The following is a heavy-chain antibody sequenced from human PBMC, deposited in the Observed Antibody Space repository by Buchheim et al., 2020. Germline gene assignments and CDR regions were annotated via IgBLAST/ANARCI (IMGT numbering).Heavy chain of an antibody. CDR1: GFMFSSYA. CDR2: ISGSGGST. CDR3: AKGGTRKDYYSMDV. D-gene: IGHD1/OR15-1a*01. J-gene: IGHJ6*03. V-gene: IGHV3-23*01. Sequence: EVQLLESGGGLVQPGGSLRLSCAASGFMFSSYAMTWVRQAPGKGLYWVSSISGSGGSTFYAVSVKGRFTISRDNSKNTLYLQMNSLRAEDTAVYYCAKGGTRKDYYSMDVWGKGTT.